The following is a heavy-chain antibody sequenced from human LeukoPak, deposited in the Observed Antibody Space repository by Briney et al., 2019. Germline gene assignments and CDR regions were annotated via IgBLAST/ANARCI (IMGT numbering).Heavy chain of an antibody. D-gene: IGHD3-10*01. J-gene: IGHJ4*02. V-gene: IGHV1-2*02. Sequence: ASVKVSCKASGYTFTGYYTHWVRQAPGQGLEWMGWINPNSGGTNYAQKFQGRVTMTRYTSISTAYMELSRLRSDDTAVYYCARVALDYYGSVLDYWGQGTLVTVSS. CDR2: INPNSGGT. CDR1: GYTFTGYY. CDR3: ARVALDYYGSVLDY.